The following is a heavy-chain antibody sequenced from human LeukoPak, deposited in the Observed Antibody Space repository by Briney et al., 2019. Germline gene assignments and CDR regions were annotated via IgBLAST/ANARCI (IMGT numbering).Heavy chain of an antibody. CDR3: AKDATSSWHQNWFDP. Sequence: GGSLRLSCVGSGFTLSSYAVNWVRQAPGKGLEWVSVISGSGGSTQYADSVKGRFTVSRDNSKDTVYLQMNSLRAEDTAVYYCAKDATSSWHQNWFDPWGQGTLATVSS. CDR2: ISGSGGST. D-gene: IGHD6-13*01. V-gene: IGHV3-23*01. CDR1: GFTLSSYA. J-gene: IGHJ5*02.